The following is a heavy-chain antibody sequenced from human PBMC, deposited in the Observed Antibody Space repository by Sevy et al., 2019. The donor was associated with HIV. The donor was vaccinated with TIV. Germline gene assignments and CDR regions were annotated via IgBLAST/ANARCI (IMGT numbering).Heavy chain of an antibody. D-gene: IGHD4-17*01. J-gene: IGHJ4*02. V-gene: IGHV3-49*03. CDR2: IKRNSYEPEGGAK. CDR1: GFTFGDYA. CDR3: TRALATVDTTEYYFDY. Sequence: GGSLRLSCTSSGFTFGDYAMIWFRQAPGKGLEGVAFIKRNSYEPEGGAKKYAASLKGRLTISRDDSKSIAYLQLNSLKTEDTAVYYCTRALATVDTTEYYFDYWGQGILVTVSS.